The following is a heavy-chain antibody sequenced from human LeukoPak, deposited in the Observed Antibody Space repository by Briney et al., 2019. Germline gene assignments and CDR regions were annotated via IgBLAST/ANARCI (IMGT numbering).Heavy chain of an antibody. CDR1: GYTFSSFG. CDR3: ARVGYYGLGNRFPPLSFSHYGLDV. Sequence: GASVKVSCKASGYTFSSFGISWVRPAPGQGLEWIGWISAYNGKTNFAQKLQGRVTMTTATSTGTAYLELGRLRSDDTAVYYCARVGYYGLGNRFPPLSFSHYGLDVWGQGTTVTVSS. J-gene: IGHJ6*02. V-gene: IGHV1-18*01. CDR2: ISAYNGKT. D-gene: IGHD3-10*01.